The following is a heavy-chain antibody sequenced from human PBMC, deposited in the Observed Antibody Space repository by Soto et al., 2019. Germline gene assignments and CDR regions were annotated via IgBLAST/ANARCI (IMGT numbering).Heavy chain of an antibody. CDR1: GGTFSSYA. Sequence: ASVKVSCKASGGTFSSYAISWVRQAPGQGLEWMGGIIPIFGTANYAQKFQGRVTITADESTSTAYMELSSLRSEDTAVYYCARLYRSSWKGGGGGMDVWGQGTTVTVSS. CDR3: ARLYRSSWKGGGGGMDV. V-gene: IGHV1-69*13. CDR2: IIPIFGTA. D-gene: IGHD6-13*01. J-gene: IGHJ6*02.